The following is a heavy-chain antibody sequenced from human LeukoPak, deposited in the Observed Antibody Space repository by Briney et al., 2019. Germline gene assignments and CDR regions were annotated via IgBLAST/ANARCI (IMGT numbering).Heavy chain of an antibody. CDR1: GYSFTSYW. CDR3: ARPRDYDFWSGSYYFDY. Sequence: GESLKISCKGSGYSFTSYWIGWVRQMPGKGLEWMGIIYPGGSDTRCSPSFQGQVTISADKSISTAYLQWSSLKASDTAMYYCARPRDYDFWSGSYYFDYWGQGTLVTVSS. V-gene: IGHV5-51*01. CDR2: IYPGGSDT. J-gene: IGHJ4*02. D-gene: IGHD3-3*01.